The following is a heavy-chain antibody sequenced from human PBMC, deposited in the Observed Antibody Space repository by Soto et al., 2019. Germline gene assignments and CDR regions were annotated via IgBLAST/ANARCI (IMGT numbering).Heavy chain of an antibody. CDR1: GFSVSSNY. V-gene: IGHV3-53*01. CDR2: IYSDGTT. J-gene: IGHJ2*01. Sequence: EVQLVESGGGLIQPGGSLRLSCAASGFSVSSNYMSWVRQAPGKGLEWVSVIYSDGTTYSADSVKGRFTTSRDNSKNTLFLQMTSLRAEDTAVYYCARNLSFDLWGRGTLVTVCS. CDR3: ARNLSFDL.